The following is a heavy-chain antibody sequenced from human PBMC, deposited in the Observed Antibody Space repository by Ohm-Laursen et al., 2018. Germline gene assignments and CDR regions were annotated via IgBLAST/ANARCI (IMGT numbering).Heavy chain of an antibody. D-gene: IGHD6-19*01. CDR1: GGSFSGHY. CDR2: INHTGST. CDR3: ARGFSGWWGRIDY. J-gene: IGHJ4*02. V-gene: IGHV4-34*01. Sequence: TLSLTWAVYGGSFSGHYWNWIRQPPGKGLEWIGEINHTGSTNYNPSLKSRVTISVDTSKNQFSLKLSSVTAADTAVYYCARGFSGWWGRIDYWGQGILVTVSS.